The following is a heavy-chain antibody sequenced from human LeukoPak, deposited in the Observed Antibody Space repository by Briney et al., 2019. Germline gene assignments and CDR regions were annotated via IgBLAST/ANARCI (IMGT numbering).Heavy chain of an antibody. Sequence: PSGTLSLTCAVYGGSFSGYYWSWIRQPPGKGLEWIGEINHSGSTNYNPSLKSRVTISVDTSKNQFSLKLSSVTAADTAVYYCARDGDFWSGYGYYFDYWGQGTLVTVSS. J-gene: IGHJ4*02. D-gene: IGHD3-3*01. CDR1: GGSFSGYY. CDR3: ARDGDFWSGYGYYFDY. CDR2: INHSGST. V-gene: IGHV4-34*01.